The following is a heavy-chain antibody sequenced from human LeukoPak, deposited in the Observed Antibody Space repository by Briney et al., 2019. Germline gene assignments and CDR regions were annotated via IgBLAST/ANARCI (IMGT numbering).Heavy chain of an antibody. CDR2: ISGSGGST. CDR1: GFTFSSYA. J-gene: IGHJ6*02. V-gene: IGHV3-23*01. CDR3: AKEKRRKGYCSSTSCYHYYYDGMDV. Sequence: GGSLRLSCAASGFTFSSYAMSWVRQAPGKGLEWVSAISGSGGSTYYADSVKGRFTISRDNSKNTLYLQMNSLRAEDTAVYYCAKEKRRKGYCSSTSCYHYYYDGMDVWGQGTTVTVSS. D-gene: IGHD2-2*01.